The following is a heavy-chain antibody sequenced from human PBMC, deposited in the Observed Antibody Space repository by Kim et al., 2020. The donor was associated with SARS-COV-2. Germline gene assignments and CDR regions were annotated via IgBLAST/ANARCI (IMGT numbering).Heavy chain of an antibody. CDR2: ISFDGGA. V-gene: IGHV3-53*05. J-gene: IGHJ4*02. CDR3: GRAPPGYGGFDS. Sequence: GGSLRLSCAASGFTVYTNHVSWVRQAPGQGLEWVSDISFDGGAYYTDSAEGRFTISRDNAKNKVYLQMDRLRSDDTAVYYCGRAPPGYGGFDSWGQGTL. CDR1: GFTVYTNH. D-gene: IGHD4-17*01.